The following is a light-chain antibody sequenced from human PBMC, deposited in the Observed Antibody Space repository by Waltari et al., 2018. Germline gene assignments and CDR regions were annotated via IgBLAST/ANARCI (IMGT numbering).Light chain of an antibody. CDR2: WAS. J-gene: IGKJ1*01. V-gene: IGKV4-1*01. Sequence: IVMTQSPDSLAVSLGERSTINCKSSQSVLYSSNNKNYLAWYQQKPGQPPKLLIYWASTRESGVPDRFSGSGSGTDFTLSISRLQAEDVAVYYCQQYYSTRTFGQGTKVEIK. CDR1: QSVLYSSNNKNY. CDR3: QQYYSTRT.